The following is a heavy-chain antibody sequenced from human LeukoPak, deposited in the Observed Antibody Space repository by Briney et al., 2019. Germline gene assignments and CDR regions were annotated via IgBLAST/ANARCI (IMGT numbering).Heavy chain of an antibody. D-gene: IGHD1-26*01. CDR2: ISSSSSYI. J-gene: IGHJ2*01. Sequence: GGSLRLSCAASRFTFSSYWMSWVRQAPGKGLEWVSSISSSSSYIYYADSVKGRFTISRDNAKNSLYLQMNSLRAEDTAVYYCARDSGSYSWYFDLWGRGTLVTVSS. CDR3: ARDSGSYSWYFDL. CDR1: RFTFSSYW. V-gene: IGHV3-21*01.